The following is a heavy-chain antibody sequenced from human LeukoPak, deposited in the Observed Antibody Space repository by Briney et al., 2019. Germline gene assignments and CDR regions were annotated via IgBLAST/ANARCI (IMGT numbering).Heavy chain of an antibody. D-gene: IGHD2-2*01. CDR3: ARVDGYCSSTCCPNPRYYYGMDV. J-gene: IGHJ6*04. CDR1: GFTFSSYG. V-gene: IGHV3-33*01. Sequence: GRSLRLSCAASGFTFSSYGMHWVRQAPGKGLEWVAVTWYDGSNKYNADSVKGRFTISRDNSKNTLYLQMNSLRAEDTAVYYCARVDGYCSSTCCPNPRYYYGMDVWGKGTTVTVSS. CDR2: TWYDGSNK.